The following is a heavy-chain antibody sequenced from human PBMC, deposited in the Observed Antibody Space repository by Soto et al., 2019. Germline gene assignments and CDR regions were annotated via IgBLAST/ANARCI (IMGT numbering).Heavy chain of an antibody. Sequence: GGSLRLSCAASGFTFSSYAMSWVRQAPGKGLEWVSAISSSSSNTYYADSVKGRFTISRDNAKNSLYLQMNSLRAEDTAVYYCARDRAIVPAAREGYYYYYMDVWGKGTTVTVSS. V-gene: IGHV3-21*01. J-gene: IGHJ6*03. CDR1: GFTFSSYA. D-gene: IGHD2-2*01. CDR3: ARDRAIVPAAREGYYYYYMDV. CDR2: ISSSSSNT.